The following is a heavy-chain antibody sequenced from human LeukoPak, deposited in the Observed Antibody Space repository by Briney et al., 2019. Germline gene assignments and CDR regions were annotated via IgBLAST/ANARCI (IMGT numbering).Heavy chain of an antibody. CDR2: IDPSDSYT. J-gene: IGHJ4*02. D-gene: IGHD5-12*01. CDR3: ARSYSGYDYLDY. V-gene: IGHV5-10-1*01. Sequence: GESLKISCKGSGYSFPSYWITWVRQMPGKGLEWMGRIDPSDSYTNYSPSFQGHVTISADKSISTAYLQWSSLKASDTAMYYCARSYSGYDYLDYWGQGALVTVSS. CDR1: GYSFPSYW.